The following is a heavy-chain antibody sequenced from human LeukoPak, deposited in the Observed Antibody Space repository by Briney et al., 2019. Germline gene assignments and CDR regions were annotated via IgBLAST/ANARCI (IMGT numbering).Heavy chain of an antibody. J-gene: IGHJ4*02. CDR3: ARDKGDVLLWFGELLED. CDR1: GGTFGSYA. Sequence: ASVKVSCKASGGTFGSYAISWVRQAPGQGLEWMGGIIPIFGTANYAQKFQGRVTITADESTSTAYMELSSLRSEDTAVYYCARDKGDVLLWFGELLEDWGQGTLVTVSS. V-gene: IGHV1-69*13. CDR2: IIPIFGTA. D-gene: IGHD3-10*01.